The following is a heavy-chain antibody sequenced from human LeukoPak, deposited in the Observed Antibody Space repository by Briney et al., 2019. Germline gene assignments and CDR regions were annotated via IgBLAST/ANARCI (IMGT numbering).Heavy chain of an antibody. Sequence: SQTLSLTCAISGDSVSSNSAAWNWIRQSPSRGLEWLGRTYYRSKWYNDYAVSVKSRITISPDTSKNQFSLQLNSVTPEDTAVYYCARGGSSSWTYYYYGMDVWGQGTTVTVSS. CDR2: TYYRSKWYN. J-gene: IGHJ6*02. V-gene: IGHV6-1*01. CDR3: ARGGSSSWTYYYYGMDV. D-gene: IGHD6-13*01. CDR1: GDSVSSNSAA.